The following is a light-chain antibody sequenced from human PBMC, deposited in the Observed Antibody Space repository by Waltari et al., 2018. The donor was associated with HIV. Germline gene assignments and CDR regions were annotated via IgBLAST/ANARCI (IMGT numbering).Light chain of an antibody. CDR2: DNN. CDR3: QSYDSGLRV. V-gene: IGLV1-40*01. CDR1: SSNIGAGSD. Sequence: QSVLTQPPSVSGAPGQRVTISCTGSSSNIGAGSDVHWYQQLPGTAPKLLIYDNNNRPSGVPDRVSGSKSGTSASLAITGLQAEDEADYYCQSYDSGLRVFGGGTKLTVL. J-gene: IGLJ3*02.